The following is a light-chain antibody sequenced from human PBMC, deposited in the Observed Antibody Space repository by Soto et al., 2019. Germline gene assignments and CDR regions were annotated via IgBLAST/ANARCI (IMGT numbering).Light chain of an antibody. V-gene: IGKV1-5*01. CDR2: DAF. J-gene: IGKJ1*01. CDR1: QSITIW. Sequence: DIQMTQSPSTLSASVGDSVTITCRASQSITIWLAWYQQKPGKAPKLLIYDAFSLEGGVPSRFSGSGSGTEFTLTISGLQPDDFATYYCQQYNSFSWTFGQGTKVDIK. CDR3: QQYNSFSWT.